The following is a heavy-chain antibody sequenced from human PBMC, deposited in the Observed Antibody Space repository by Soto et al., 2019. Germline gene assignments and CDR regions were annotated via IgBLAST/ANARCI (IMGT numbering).Heavy chain of an antibody. CDR2: INHSGST. Sequence: PSETLSLTCAVYGGSFSGYYRSWIRQPPGKGLEWIGEINHSGSTNYNPSLKSRVTISVDTSKNQFSLKLSSVTAADTAVYYCARGRTNWFDPWGQGTLVTVS. V-gene: IGHV4-34*01. CDR3: ARGRTNWFDP. CDR1: GGSFSGYY. J-gene: IGHJ5*02.